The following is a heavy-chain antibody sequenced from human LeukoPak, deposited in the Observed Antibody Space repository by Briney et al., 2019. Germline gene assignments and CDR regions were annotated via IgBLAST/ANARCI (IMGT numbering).Heavy chain of an antibody. Sequence: PSETLSLTCTVSGGSISSGDYYWSWIRQPPGKGLEWIGCIYYSGSTYYNPSLKSRVTISVDTSKNQFSLKLSSVTAADTAVYYCARTLHCSSTSCYAGGGYYFDYWGQGTLVTVSS. CDR2: IYYSGST. CDR1: GGSISSGDYY. V-gene: IGHV4-30-4*01. J-gene: IGHJ4*02. D-gene: IGHD2-2*01. CDR3: ARTLHCSSTSCYAGGGYYFDY.